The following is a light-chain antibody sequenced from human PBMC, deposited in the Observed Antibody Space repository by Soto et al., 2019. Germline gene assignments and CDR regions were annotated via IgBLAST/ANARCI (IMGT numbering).Light chain of an antibody. Sequence: QSVLTQPASVSGSPGQSITISCTGTSSDVGGYNYVSWYQQHPGKAPKLMIYEVSNRPSGVSNRFSGSKSGNTASLPISGLQAEDEADYYCSSYTSSSTLAVVFGGGTKLTVL. J-gene: IGLJ2*01. CDR1: SSDVGGYNY. CDR2: EVS. CDR3: SSYTSSSTLAVV. V-gene: IGLV2-14*01.